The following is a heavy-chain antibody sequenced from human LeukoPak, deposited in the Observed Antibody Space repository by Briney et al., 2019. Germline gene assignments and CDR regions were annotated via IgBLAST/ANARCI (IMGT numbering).Heavy chain of an antibody. J-gene: IGHJ4*02. CDR2: INHSGST. CDR3: ATRGYCSGGSCYSIPFDY. D-gene: IGHD2-15*01. V-gene: IGHV4-34*01. CDR1: GGSFSGYY. Sequence: SETLSLTCAVYGGSFSGYYWSWIRQPPGKGLEWIGEINHSGSTNYNPSPKSRVTISVDTSKNQFSLKLSSVTAADTAVYYCATRGYCSGGSCYSIPFDYWGQGTLVTVSS.